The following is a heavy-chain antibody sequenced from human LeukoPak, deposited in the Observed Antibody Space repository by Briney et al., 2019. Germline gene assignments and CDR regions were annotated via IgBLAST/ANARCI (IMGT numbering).Heavy chain of an antibody. CDR3: ARVRLQAIAAAGTDAFDI. CDR2: IIPIFGTA. CDR1: GYTFTSYD. J-gene: IGHJ3*02. V-gene: IGHV1-69*13. Sequence: SVKVSCKASGYTFTSYDINWVRQATGQGLEWMGGIIPIFGTANYAQKFQGRVTITADESTSTAYMELSSLRSEDTAVYYCARVRLQAIAAAGTDAFDIWGQGTMVTVSS. D-gene: IGHD6-13*01.